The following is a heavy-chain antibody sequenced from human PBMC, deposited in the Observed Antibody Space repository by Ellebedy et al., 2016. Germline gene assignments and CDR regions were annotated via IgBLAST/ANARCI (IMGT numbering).Heavy chain of an antibody. V-gene: IGHV4-4*09. CDR2: IYSSGNT. J-gene: IGHJ6*02. Sequence: SETLSLTXTVSGDSMSGHKLSWIRQPPGKGLEWIGYIYSSGNTNYNPSLKSRVTISADTSKNQFSLKLRSVTAADTALYYCARLVRFRDYFYSGVDVWGQGTPVAVSS. CDR1: GDSMSGHK. CDR3: ARLVRFRDYFYSGVDV. D-gene: IGHD3-22*01.